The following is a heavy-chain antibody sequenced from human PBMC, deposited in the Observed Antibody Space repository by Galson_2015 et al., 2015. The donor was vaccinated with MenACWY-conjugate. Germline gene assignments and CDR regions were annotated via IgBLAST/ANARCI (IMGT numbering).Heavy chain of an antibody. CDR3: TRDRGYCTGGRCYRYFDF. J-gene: IGHJ4*02. D-gene: IGHD2-15*01. CDR2: MSNGGETI. V-gene: IGHV3-48*04. Sequence: SLRLSCAASGFTFTIYSLSWVRQAPGKGLEWISYMSNGGETIYYADSVRGRFTISRDNTKNSVYLQMHSLRAEDTSVYYCTRDRGYCTGGRCYRYFDFWGQGTLVTVPS. CDR1: GFTFTIYS.